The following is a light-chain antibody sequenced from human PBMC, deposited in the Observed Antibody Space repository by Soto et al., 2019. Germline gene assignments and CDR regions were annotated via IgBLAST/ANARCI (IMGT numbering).Light chain of an antibody. CDR2: GAS. V-gene: IGKV3-15*01. J-gene: IGKJ5*01. CDR1: QSVSTN. Sequence: EIVMTQSPATLSVSPGERATLSCRASQSVSTNLAWYQQKPGQAPRLLIYGASTRATGIPARFSGSGSGTEFTLTISSLQSEDFAVYYCQQFHNWPPITFGQGNDWRL. CDR3: QQFHNWPPIT.